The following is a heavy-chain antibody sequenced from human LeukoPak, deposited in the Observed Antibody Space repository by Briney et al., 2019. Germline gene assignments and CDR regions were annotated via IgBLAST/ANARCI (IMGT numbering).Heavy chain of an antibody. Sequence: GSLRLSCAASGFTFSSYAMSWVRQPPGKGLEWIGEINHSGSTNYNPSLKSRVTISVDTSKNQFSLKLSSVTAADTAVYYCARGVITFGGVIYGMDVWGQGTTVTVSS. CDR2: INHSGST. V-gene: IGHV4-34*01. D-gene: IGHD3-16*01. J-gene: IGHJ6*02. CDR1: GFTFSSYA. CDR3: ARGVITFGGVIYGMDV.